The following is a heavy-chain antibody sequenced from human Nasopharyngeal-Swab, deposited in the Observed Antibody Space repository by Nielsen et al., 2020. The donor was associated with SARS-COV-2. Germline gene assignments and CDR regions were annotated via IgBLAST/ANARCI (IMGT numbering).Heavy chain of an antibody. J-gene: IGHJ4*02. D-gene: IGHD2-2*01. V-gene: IGHV3-30*18. CDR3: AKGEYCSSTSCYPVSYFDY. CDR2: ISYDGSNK. CDR1: GFTFSSYG. Sequence: GGSLRLSCAASGFTFSSYGMHWVRQAPGKGLEWVAVISYDGSNKYYADSVKGRFTISRDNSKNTLYLQMNSLRAEGTAVYYCAKGEYCSSTSCYPVSYFDYWGQGTLVTVSS.